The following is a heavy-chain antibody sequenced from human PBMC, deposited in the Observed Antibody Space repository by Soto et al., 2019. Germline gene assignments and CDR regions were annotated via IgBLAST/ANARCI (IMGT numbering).Heavy chain of an antibody. J-gene: IGHJ3*02. D-gene: IGHD6-13*01. Sequence: QVQLVESGGGVVQPGRSLRLSCAASGFTFSSYGMHWVRQAPGKGLEWVAVISYDGSNKYYADSVKGRFTISRDNSKNTLYLQMNSLRAEDTAVYYCAKVLGIAADGGAFDIWGQGTMVTVSS. V-gene: IGHV3-30*18. CDR3: AKVLGIAADGGAFDI. CDR2: ISYDGSNK. CDR1: GFTFSSYG.